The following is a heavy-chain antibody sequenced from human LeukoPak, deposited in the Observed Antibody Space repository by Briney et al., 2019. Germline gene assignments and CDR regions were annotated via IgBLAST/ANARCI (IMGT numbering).Heavy chain of an antibody. J-gene: IGHJ4*02. V-gene: IGHV3-7*01. CDR3: ARGGNYGSFDY. CDR2: IKQDGNDK. D-gene: IGHD1-7*01. Sequence: GGSLRLSCEASGFTFSHYWMSWVRQAPGKGLEWVANIKQDGNDKYYVDSVKGRFTISRDNAKNSLHLQMNSLRVEDTAVYYCARGGNYGSFDYWGQGTLVIVSS. CDR1: GFTFSHYW.